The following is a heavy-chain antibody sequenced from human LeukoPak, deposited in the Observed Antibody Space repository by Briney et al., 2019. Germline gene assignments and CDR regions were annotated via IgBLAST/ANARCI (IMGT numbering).Heavy chain of an antibody. CDR3: ARSEYSYGADAFDI. J-gene: IGHJ3*02. D-gene: IGHD5-18*01. Sequence: SETLSLTCTVSGGSISSSSYYWGWIRQPPGKGLEWIGSIYYSGSTYYNPSLKSRVTISVDTSKNQFSLRLSSVTAADTAVYYCARSEYSYGADAFDIWGQGTMVTVSS. CDR1: GGSISSSSYY. V-gene: IGHV4-39*07. CDR2: IYYSGST.